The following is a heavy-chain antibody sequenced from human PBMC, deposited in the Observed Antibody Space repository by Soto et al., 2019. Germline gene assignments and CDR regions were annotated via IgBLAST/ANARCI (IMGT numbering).Heavy chain of an antibody. CDR3: TRLPVGSYSDAFDI. D-gene: IGHD1-26*01. Sequence: GGSLNLSCAAPGFSFRRSAMHCLRQASGKGLEWVGRIRSKANSYATAYAASVKGRFTISRDDSKNTAYLQMNSLKTEDTAVYYCTRLPVGSYSDAFDIWGQGT. J-gene: IGHJ3*02. CDR2: IRSKANSYAT. V-gene: IGHV3-73*01. CDR1: GFSFRRSA.